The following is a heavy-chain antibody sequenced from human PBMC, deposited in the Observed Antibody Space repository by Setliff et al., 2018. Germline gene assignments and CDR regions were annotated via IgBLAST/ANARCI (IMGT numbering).Heavy chain of an antibody. Sequence: ASVKVSCKASGYAFTGYYIHWVRQAPGQGLEWMGRINPNSGGTNYAQKFQGRVTITRDTSASTAYIELSSLRSEDTAVYYCARDTYIGDFWSGYYIQGRFDPWGQGTPVTVS. CDR1: GYAFTGYY. V-gene: IGHV1-2*06. D-gene: IGHD3-3*01. J-gene: IGHJ5*02. CDR2: INPNSGGT. CDR3: ARDTYIGDFWSGYYIQGRFDP.